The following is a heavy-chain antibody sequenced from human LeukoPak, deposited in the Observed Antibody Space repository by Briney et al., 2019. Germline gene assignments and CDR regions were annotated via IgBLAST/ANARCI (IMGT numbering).Heavy chain of an antibody. Sequence: SQTLSLTCTVSGGSLSSGDYYWSWIRQPPGKGLEWIGYIYYSGSTYYNPSLKSRVTISVDTSKNQFSLKLSSVTAADTAVYYCARVIAVAGQGVFDYWGQGTLVTVSS. CDR3: ARVIAVAGQGVFDY. D-gene: IGHD6-19*01. V-gene: IGHV4-30-4*01. CDR1: GGSLSSGDYY. CDR2: IYYSGST. J-gene: IGHJ4*02.